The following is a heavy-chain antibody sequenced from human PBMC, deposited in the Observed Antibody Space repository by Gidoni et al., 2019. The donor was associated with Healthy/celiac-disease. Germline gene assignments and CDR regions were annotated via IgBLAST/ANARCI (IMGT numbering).Heavy chain of an antibody. Sequence: QVQLQQWGAGLLKPSETLSLTCAFYVGSFSGYSWSWLRQPPGKGLEWIGEINHSGSTNDNPSLKSRVTISVDTSKNQCSLKLSSVTAADTAVYYCARVPGRAAMVLYYYYYYMDVWGKGTTVTVSS. D-gene: IGHD5-18*01. CDR1: VGSFSGYS. V-gene: IGHV4-34*01. J-gene: IGHJ6*03. CDR2: INHSGST. CDR3: ARVPGRAAMVLYYYYYYMDV.